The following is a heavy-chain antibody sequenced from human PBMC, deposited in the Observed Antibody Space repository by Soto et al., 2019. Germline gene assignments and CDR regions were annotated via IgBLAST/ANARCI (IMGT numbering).Heavy chain of an antibody. J-gene: IGHJ4*02. V-gene: IGHV4-34*01. Sequence: QVQLQQWGAELLKPSETLSLTCAVNTESFSNYYWSWIRQPPGKGLEWVGEINDSGNTNYSPSLKGRVTISVDTFKNQFSLKLASVTAADTAIYYCVGGRGRLVGFDYWGQGTLVTVSS. CDR2: INDSGNT. D-gene: IGHD2-8*02. CDR1: TESFSNYY. CDR3: VGGRGRLVGFDY.